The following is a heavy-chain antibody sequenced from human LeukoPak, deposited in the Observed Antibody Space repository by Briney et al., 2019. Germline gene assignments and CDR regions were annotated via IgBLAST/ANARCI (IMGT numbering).Heavy chain of an antibody. V-gene: IGHV3-20*04. D-gene: IGHD3-3*01. CDR1: EFTLDDYG. CDR2: TSWNGGNT. CDR3: ARDGGKYYDFWSGYRP. J-gene: IGHJ3*01. Sequence: PGGSLRLSCAASEFTLDDYGMSWVRQAPGKGLEWVSGTSWNGGNTGYADSVKGRFTISRDNAKNSVYLQMNSLRVEDTALYYCARDGGKYYDFWSGYRPWGQGTMVIVSS.